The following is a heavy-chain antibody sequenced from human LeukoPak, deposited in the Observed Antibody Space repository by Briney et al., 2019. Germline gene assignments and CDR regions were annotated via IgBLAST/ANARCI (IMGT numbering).Heavy chain of an antibody. CDR2: IKEDGSEK. D-gene: IGHD2-15*01. CDR1: GFTFSRHW. Sequence: PGGSLRLSCAASGFTFSRHWMSWVRQAPGKGLEWVANIKEDGSEKYCVDSVKGRFTISRDNAKNSLHLQMNSLRAEDTAVYYCARDRVAPFDYWGQGTLVTVSS. J-gene: IGHJ4*02. V-gene: IGHV3-7*01. CDR3: ARDRVAPFDY.